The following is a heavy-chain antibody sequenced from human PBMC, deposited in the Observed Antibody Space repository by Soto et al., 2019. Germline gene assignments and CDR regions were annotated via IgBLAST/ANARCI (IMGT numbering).Heavy chain of an antibody. CDR1: GFTFSTYG. V-gene: IGHV3-23*01. Sequence: GGSLRLSCAASGFTFSTYGMSWVRQAPGKGLELVSTLSASGGSTYYADSVKGRFTISRDNSKNTLYLQMNTLRADDTAVYYCAKSVSGWYGYYFNYWGQGTLVTVSS. J-gene: IGHJ4*02. D-gene: IGHD6-19*01. CDR3: AKSVSGWYGYYFNY. CDR2: LSASGGST.